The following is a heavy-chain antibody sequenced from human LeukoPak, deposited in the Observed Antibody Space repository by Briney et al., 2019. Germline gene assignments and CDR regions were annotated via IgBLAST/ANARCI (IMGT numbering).Heavy chain of an antibody. CDR3: AKRVYYDFWSGPNWFDP. D-gene: IGHD3-3*01. Sequence: GGSLRLSCAASGFTFSSYAMSWVPQAPAKGLEWVSSISGSGGSTYYAHSVKGRCTISRDNSKNTLYLQMNSLRAEDTAVYYCAKRVYYDFWSGPNWFDPWGQGTLVTVSS. CDR2: ISGSGGST. V-gene: IGHV3-23*01. CDR1: GFTFSSYA. J-gene: IGHJ5*02.